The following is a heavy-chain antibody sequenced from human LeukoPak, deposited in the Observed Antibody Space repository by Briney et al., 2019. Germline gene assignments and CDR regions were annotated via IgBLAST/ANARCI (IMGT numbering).Heavy chain of an antibody. CDR1: EFTFSSYA. V-gene: IGHV3-23*01. CDR2: IYGSGGNT. J-gene: IGHJ4*02. Sequence: PGGSLRPSCAASEFTFSSYAMSWVRQAPGKGLEWVSTIYGSGGNTYYADSVKGRFTISRDNSKITLYLQMNSLRAEDTAVYYCAKAHYCSGGSCYLDYWGQGTLVTVSS. CDR3: AKAHYCSGGSCYLDY. D-gene: IGHD2-15*01.